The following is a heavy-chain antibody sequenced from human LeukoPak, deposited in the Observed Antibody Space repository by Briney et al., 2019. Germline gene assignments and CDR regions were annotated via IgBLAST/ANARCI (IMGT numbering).Heavy chain of an antibody. V-gene: IGHV3-21*01. Sequence: GGSLRLPCAASGFTFSSYSMNWVRQAPGKGLEWVSSISSSSSYIYYADSVKGRFTISRDNAKNSLYLQMNSLRAEDTAVYYCAREKVPAELDYWGQGTLVTVSS. CDR1: GFTFSSYS. J-gene: IGHJ4*02. CDR3: AREKVPAELDY. CDR2: ISSSSSYI. D-gene: IGHD2-2*01.